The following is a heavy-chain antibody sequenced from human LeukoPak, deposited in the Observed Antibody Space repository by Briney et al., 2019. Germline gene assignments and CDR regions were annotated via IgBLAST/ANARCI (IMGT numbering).Heavy chain of an antibody. D-gene: IGHD3-22*01. CDR1: GYTFTSYY. V-gene: IGHV1-46*01. CDR3: ARSTMIVLIPYRYYFDY. J-gene: IGHJ4*02. CDR2: INPSDGST. Sequence: ASVKVSCKASGYTFTSYYIHWVRQAPGQGLEWVAIINPSDGSTTYAQKFQGRVTMTRDTSTSTVYVELSSLRSEDTAVYYCARSTMIVLIPYRYYFDYWGQGTLVTVSS.